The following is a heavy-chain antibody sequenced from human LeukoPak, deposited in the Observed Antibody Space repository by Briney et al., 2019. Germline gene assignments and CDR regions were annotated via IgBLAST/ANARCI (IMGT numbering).Heavy chain of an antibody. CDR1: GFTFSDYY. Sequence: GASLRLSCAASGFTFSDYYMSWIRQAPGKGLEWVSYISSSSSYTNYADSVKGRFTISRDNSKNTLYLQMNSLRAEDTAVYYCGRGTSSSSVVDYWGQGTLVTVSS. J-gene: IGHJ4*02. CDR3: GRGTSSSSVVDY. V-gene: IGHV3-11*06. CDR2: ISSSSSYT. D-gene: IGHD6-6*01.